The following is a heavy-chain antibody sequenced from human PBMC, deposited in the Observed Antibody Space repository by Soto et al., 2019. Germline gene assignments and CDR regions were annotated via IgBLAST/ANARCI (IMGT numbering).Heavy chain of an antibody. J-gene: IGHJ4*02. CDR1: GFTFSSYV. CDR3: AKEQWLVWGFDY. D-gene: IGHD6-19*01. Sequence: GGSLRLSCAASGFTFSSYVMHWVRQAPGKGLEWVAVISYDGSNKYYADSVKGRFTISRDNSKNTLYLQMNSLRAEDTAVYYCAKEQWLVWGFDYWGQGTLVTVSS. CDR2: ISYDGSNK. V-gene: IGHV3-30*18.